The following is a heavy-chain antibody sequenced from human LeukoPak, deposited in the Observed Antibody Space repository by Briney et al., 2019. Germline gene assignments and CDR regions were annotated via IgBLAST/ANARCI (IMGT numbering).Heavy chain of an antibody. CDR3: TRRTGSRSN. V-gene: IGHV4-30-2*01. CDR1: GGSISSGGYS. CDR2: IYHSGST. J-gene: IGHJ4*02. D-gene: IGHD1-26*01. Sequence: SETLSLTCAVSGGSISSGGYSWSWIRQPPGTGLEWIGYIYHSGSTYYNPSLKSRVTISVDRSKNQFSLRLTSVTAADTAVYYCTRRTGSRSNWGQGTLVTVDS.